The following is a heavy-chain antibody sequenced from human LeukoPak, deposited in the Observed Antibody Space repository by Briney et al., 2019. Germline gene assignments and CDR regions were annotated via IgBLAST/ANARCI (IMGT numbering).Heavy chain of an antibody. Sequence: PSETLSLTCTVSGYSLTSGYYWGWLRQPPGKGLEWIGSIYHSGSAYYNPSLKSRVSISIDTSKNQFSLRLSSVTAADTAVYHCASPHNYYDSGSESDYWSRGTLVTVSS. D-gene: IGHD3-10*01. J-gene: IGHJ4*02. CDR1: GYSLTSGYY. CDR3: ASPHNYYDSGSESDY. V-gene: IGHV4-38-2*02. CDR2: IYHSGSA.